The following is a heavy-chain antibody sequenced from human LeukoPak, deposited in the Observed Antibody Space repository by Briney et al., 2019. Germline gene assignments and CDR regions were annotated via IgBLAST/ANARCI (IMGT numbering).Heavy chain of an antibody. CDR2: IPGGGGRT. Sequence: GGSLRLSCAASGFTFSSYAVSWVRQAPGKGLEWVSAIPGGGGRTLYADSVKGRFTISRDNSKNMLYLQMSSLRAEDTALYYCARGPWASGGTGYNYYGMDVWGQGTTVTVSS. J-gene: IGHJ6*02. D-gene: IGHD6-19*01. CDR3: ARGPWASGGTGYNYYGMDV. CDR1: GFTFSSYA. V-gene: IGHV3-23*01.